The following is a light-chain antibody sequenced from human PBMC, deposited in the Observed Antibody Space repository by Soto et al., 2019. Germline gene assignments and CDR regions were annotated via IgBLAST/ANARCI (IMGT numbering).Light chain of an antibody. V-gene: IGLV2-14*01. J-gene: IGLJ1*01. CDR3: SSYTSSSTYV. CDR1: SSDVGGYNY. CDR2: DVS. Sequence: QSALTQPASVSGSPGQSITISCTGTSSDVGGYNYVSWYQQHPGKVPKLMIYDVSNRPSGVSNRFSGSKSGNTASLNISGLQGEDEADYYCSSYTSSSTYVFGTGTKLTV.